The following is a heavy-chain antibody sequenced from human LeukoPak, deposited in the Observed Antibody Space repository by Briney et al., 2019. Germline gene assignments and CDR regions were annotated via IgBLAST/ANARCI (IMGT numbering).Heavy chain of an antibody. CDR1: GYTLTYAW. CDR3: TTRLVDI. V-gene: IGHV3-15*01. Sequence: GGSLRLSCAVSGYTLTYAWMNWVRQAPGKGLEWVGRIKSKTDGGTTDYAAPVKGRFTISRDDSKTTLYLQMNSLKTEDTAVYYCTTRLVDIWGQGTMVTVSS. CDR2: IKSKTDGGTT. J-gene: IGHJ3*02.